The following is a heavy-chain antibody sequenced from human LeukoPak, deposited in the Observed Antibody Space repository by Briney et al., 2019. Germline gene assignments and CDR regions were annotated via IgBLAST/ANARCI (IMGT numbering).Heavy chain of an antibody. Sequence: PGGSLRLSCAASGFTFSNYWMSWVRQAPGKGLEWVANINQYGNDKYYVDSVKGRFTISRDNAKNSLYLQMNSLRAEDTAIYYCLREKTIVVIREPPPRGQGTLVTVSS. V-gene: IGHV3-7*01. CDR2: INQYGNDK. CDR3: LREKTIVVIREPPP. D-gene: IGHD3-22*01. J-gene: IGHJ4*02. CDR1: GFTFSNYW.